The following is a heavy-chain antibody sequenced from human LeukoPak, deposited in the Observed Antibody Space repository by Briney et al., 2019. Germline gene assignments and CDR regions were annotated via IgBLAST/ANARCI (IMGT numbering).Heavy chain of an antibody. CDR1: GFTFSSYA. D-gene: IGHD3-10*01. J-gene: IGHJ4*02. CDR2: ISYDGSNK. V-gene: IGHV3-30-3*01. CDR3: ARSVVRGVIDY. Sequence: GSLRLSCAASGFTFSSYAMHWVRQAPGKGLEWVAVISYDGSNKYYTDSVKGRFTISRDNSKNTLYLQMNSLRAEDTAVYYCARSVVRGVIDYWGQGTLVTVSS.